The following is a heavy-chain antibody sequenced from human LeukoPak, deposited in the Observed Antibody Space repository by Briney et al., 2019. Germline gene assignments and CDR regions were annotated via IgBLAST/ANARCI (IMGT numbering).Heavy chain of an antibody. J-gene: IGHJ4*02. CDR3: ARERSSSWSDYFDY. Sequence: SVKVSCKASGGIFSSYAISWVRQAPGQGLEWMGRIIPIFGTANYAQKFQGRVTITTDESTSTAYMELSSLRSEDTAVYYCARERSSSWSDYFDYWGQGTLVTVSS. CDR2: IIPIFGTA. CDR1: GGIFSSYA. V-gene: IGHV1-69*05. D-gene: IGHD6-13*01.